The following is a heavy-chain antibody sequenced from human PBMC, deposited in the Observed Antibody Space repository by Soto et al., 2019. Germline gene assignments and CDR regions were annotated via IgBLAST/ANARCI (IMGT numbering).Heavy chain of an antibody. D-gene: IGHD3-22*01. CDR2: ISSSSSYI. V-gene: IGHV3-21*01. Sequence: EVQLVESGGGLVKPGGSLRLSCAASGFTFSSYSMNWVRQAPGKGLEWVSSISSSSSYIYYADSVKGRFTISRDNAKTSLYLQMNSRRAEDTAVYYCARGYHYYDSSGYDKWDAFDIWGQGTMVTVSS. J-gene: IGHJ3*02. CDR1: GFTFSSYS. CDR3: ARGYHYYDSSGYDKWDAFDI.